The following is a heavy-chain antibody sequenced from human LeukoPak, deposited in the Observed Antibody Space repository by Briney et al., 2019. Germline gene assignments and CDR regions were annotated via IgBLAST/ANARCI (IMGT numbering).Heavy chain of an antibody. V-gene: IGHV3-20*04. J-gene: IGHJ4*02. CDR3: ARAGSRWLPPQYYFDY. D-gene: IGHD5-24*01. Sequence: PGGSLRLSCAASGFTFDDYGMSWVRQAPGKGLEWVSGINWNGGSTGYADSVKGRFTISRDNAKNSLYLQMNSLRAEDTALYYCARAGSRWLPPQYYFDYWGQGTLVTVS. CDR2: INWNGGST. CDR1: GFTFDDYG.